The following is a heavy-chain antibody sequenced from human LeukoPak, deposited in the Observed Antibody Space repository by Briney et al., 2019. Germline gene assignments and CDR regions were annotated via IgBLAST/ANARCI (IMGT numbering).Heavy chain of an antibody. Sequence: SDTLSLTCVVSGYSISSGYQWAWIRQSPGKGLEWIGSIYHTGSAHYNPSLQSRVTISVDTSNNQFSLRLNSVTAADTAVYYCARDPRWLTPDCTSTRCYENYFDPWGQGTLVTVSS. CDR1: GYSISSGYQ. CDR3: ARDPRWLTPDCTSTRCYENYFDP. V-gene: IGHV4-38-2*02. J-gene: IGHJ5*02. CDR2: IYHTGSA. D-gene: IGHD2-2*01.